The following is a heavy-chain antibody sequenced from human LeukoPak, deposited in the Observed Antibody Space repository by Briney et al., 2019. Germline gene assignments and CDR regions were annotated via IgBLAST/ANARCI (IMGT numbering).Heavy chain of an antibody. CDR1: GFTFSSYS. CDR2: ISSSSSTI. J-gene: IGHJ4*02. CDR3: ARGVWNYYDSSGYDC. V-gene: IGHV3-48*04. Sequence: GGSLRLSCAASGFTFSSYSMNWVRQAPGKGLEWVSYISSSSSTIYYADSVKGRFTISRDNAKNSLYLQMNSLRAEDTAVYYCARGVWNYYDSSGYDCWGQGTLVTVSS. D-gene: IGHD3-22*01.